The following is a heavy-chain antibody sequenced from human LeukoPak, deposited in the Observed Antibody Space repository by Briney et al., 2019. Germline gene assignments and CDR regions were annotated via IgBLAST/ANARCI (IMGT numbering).Heavy chain of an antibody. D-gene: IGHD2-15*01. Sequence: PSETLSLTCAVYGGSFSDYYWSWIRQPPGKGLEWIGEINHSGSTNYNPSLKSRVTISVDTSKNQFSLKLSSVTAADTAVYYCARGGEIVVVVAATRNYYYYMDVWGKGTTVTVSS. CDR3: ARGGEIVVVVAATRNYYYYMDV. V-gene: IGHV4-34*01. J-gene: IGHJ6*03. CDR1: GGSFSDYY. CDR2: INHSGST.